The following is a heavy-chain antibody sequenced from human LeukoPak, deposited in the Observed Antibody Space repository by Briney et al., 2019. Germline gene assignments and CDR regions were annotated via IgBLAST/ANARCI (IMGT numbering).Heavy chain of an antibody. CDR3: ARVRSYSNSYYDFDP. J-gene: IGHJ5*02. Sequence: GGSLRLSCVAPGFIFSSYGMHWVRQPPGKGLEWVSCISSSGSYIFYADSVQGRFTISRDNAKKSLYLQMNSLRADDTAIYYCARVRSYSNSYYDFDPWGQGTLVTVSS. V-gene: IGHV3-21*01. D-gene: IGHD6-13*01. CDR2: ISSSGSYI. CDR1: GFIFSSYG.